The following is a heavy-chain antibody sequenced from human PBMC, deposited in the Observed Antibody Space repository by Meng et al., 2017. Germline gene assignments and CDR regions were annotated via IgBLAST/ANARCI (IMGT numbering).Heavy chain of an antibody. CDR3: AREYSGYDYFDY. Sequence: GGSLRLSCAASGFTFSSYAMHCVRQAPGKGLEWVAVISYDGSNKYYADSVKGRFTISRDNSKNTLYLQMNSLRAEDTAVYYCAREYSGYDYFDYWGRGTLVTVSS. D-gene: IGHD5-12*01. V-gene: IGHV3-30*04. CDR1: GFTFSSYA. J-gene: IGHJ4*02. CDR2: ISYDGSNK.